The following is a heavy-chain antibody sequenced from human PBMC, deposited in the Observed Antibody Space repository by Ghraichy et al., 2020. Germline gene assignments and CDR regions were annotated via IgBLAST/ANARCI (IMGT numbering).Heavy chain of an antibody. CDR2: ISSGGGST. V-gene: IGHV3-23*01. D-gene: IGHD3-16*01. J-gene: IGHJ6*02. CDR3: AKVYFGYYYYNMDV. Sequence: ISSGGGSTYYADSVNGWCTISRDNSKNTVYLQINSVRADDTAVYHCAKVYFGYYYYNMDVWGPGTTVTVSS.